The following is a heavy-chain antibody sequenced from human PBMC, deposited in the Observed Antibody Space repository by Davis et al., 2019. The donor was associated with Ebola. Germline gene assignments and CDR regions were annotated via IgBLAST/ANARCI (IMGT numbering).Heavy chain of an antibody. CDR1: GFTFSRYW. V-gene: IGHV3-74*01. CDR3: AKAYCAADCSYILHFYQYMDV. Sequence: HTGGSLRLSCVASGFTFSRYWMHWVRQAPGKGLVWVSRISSEGSHATYADSVKGRFTISRDKSNNTLDLQTNILTPEDTAVYYCAKAYCAADCSYILHFYQYMDVWGKGTTVTVS. D-gene: IGHD2-21*01. J-gene: IGHJ6*03. CDR2: ISSEGSHA.